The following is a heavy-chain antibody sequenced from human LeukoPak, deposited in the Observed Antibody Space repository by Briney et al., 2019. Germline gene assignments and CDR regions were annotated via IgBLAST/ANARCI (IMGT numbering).Heavy chain of an antibody. Sequence: VASVKVSCKASGYTFTGYCMHWVRQAPGQGLEWMGWINPNSGGTNYAQKFQGRVTMTRDTSISTAYMELSRLRSDDTAVYYCARDIRWLHTAVSHYGMDVWGQGTTVTVSS. CDR1: GYTFTGYC. J-gene: IGHJ6*02. D-gene: IGHD5-12*01. V-gene: IGHV1-2*02. CDR3: ARDIRWLHTAVSHYGMDV. CDR2: INPNSGGT.